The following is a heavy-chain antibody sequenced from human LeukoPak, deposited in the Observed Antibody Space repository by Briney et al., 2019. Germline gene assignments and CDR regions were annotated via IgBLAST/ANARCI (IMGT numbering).Heavy chain of an antibody. V-gene: IGHV3-66*01. J-gene: IGHJ4*02. Sequence: GGSLRLSCAASGFTVTSNYMSWVRQAPGKGLEWVSVISSGGSTYYADSVKGRFTISRDNSKNTVYLQMNSLRAEDTAVHYCARDYPYYYDSSGYWTLDYWGQGTLVTVSS. D-gene: IGHD3-22*01. CDR1: GFTVTSNY. CDR3: ARDYPYYYDSSGYWTLDY. CDR2: ISSGGST.